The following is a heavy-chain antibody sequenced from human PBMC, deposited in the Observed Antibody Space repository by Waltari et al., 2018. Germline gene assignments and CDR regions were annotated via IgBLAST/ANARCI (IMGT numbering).Heavy chain of an antibody. J-gene: IGHJ4*02. CDR3: ARDEYGTEADFDY. Sequence: QVQLVQSGAEVKKPGASVKVSCKASGYSFIDFYIHWLRQTPGQGLEWMGWINPNSGVTKYAQKFQGRVTMAWNTSISAAYMELSRLTSDDAAVYYWARDEYGTEADFDYWAQGTLVTVSS. CDR2: INPNSGVT. CDR1: GYSFIDFY. D-gene: IGHD1-1*01. V-gene: IGHV1-2*02.